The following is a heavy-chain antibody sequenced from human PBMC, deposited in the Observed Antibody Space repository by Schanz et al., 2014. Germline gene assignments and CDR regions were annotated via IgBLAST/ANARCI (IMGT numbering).Heavy chain of an antibody. CDR3: ARDKGDCSSTSCSYYFDY. CDR1: GFTFSTYC. Sequence: EVQLVESGGGLVQPGGSLRLSCAASGFTFSTYCMSWVRQAPGKGLEWVANIKQDESERSYVDSVKGRFTISRDNAKNSLYLQMNSLRAEDTAVYYCARDKGDCSSTSCSYYFDYWGQGTLVTVSS. CDR2: IKQDESER. D-gene: IGHD2-2*01. J-gene: IGHJ4*02. V-gene: IGHV3-7*01.